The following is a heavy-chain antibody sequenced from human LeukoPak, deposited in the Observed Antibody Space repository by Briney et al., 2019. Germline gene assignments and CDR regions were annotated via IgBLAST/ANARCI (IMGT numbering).Heavy chain of an antibody. Sequence: TGGSLRLSCAASGFTFSSLGMHRVRQAPGEGLDCVAFIRYDESKTFYADSVKGRFTISRDNSKNTVYLQMNSLRAEDTALYYCAKAVTPNAYQETYYMDVWGKGTTVTVSS. CDR3: AKAVTPNAYQETYYMDV. CDR2: IRYDESKT. D-gene: IGHD3-16*01. CDR1: GFTFSSLG. V-gene: IGHV3-30*02. J-gene: IGHJ6*03.